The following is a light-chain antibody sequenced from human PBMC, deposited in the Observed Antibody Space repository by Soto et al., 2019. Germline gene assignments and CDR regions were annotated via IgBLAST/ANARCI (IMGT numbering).Light chain of an antibody. CDR2: EVT. Sequence: QSALTQPASVSGSLGQSITISCSGASSDVGGYNYVSWYQQHPGTAPKLIMFEVTNRPSGVSYRFSGSKSGNTASLTISGLQAEDEGDYYCSSFTTTHTLLFGGGTKVTVL. J-gene: IGLJ2*01. V-gene: IGLV2-14*01. CDR3: SSFTTTHTLL. CDR1: SSDVGGYNY.